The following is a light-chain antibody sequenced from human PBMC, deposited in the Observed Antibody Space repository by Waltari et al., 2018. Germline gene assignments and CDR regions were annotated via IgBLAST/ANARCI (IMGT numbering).Light chain of an antibody. V-gene: IGKV3-20*01. CDR2: GAS. J-gene: IGKJ5*01. Sequence: EIVLTQSPGTLSLSPGERATLSCRASQSVSRNYLAWYQQKPGPAPRRLIYGASSRATGIPDRVSGSGAGTGFRLAISRLEPEDYAVYYCQQYATSPVTFGQGTRLGIK. CDR3: QQYATSPVT. CDR1: QSVSRNY.